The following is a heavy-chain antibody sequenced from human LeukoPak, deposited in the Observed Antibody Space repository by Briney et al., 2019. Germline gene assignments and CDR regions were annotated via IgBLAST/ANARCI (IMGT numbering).Heavy chain of an antibody. CDR1: GFTFNSYG. J-gene: IGHJ4*02. D-gene: IGHD6-19*01. Sequence: GGSLRLSCAASGFTFNSYGMHWVRQAPGKGLEWVAFIRYDGSNKYYADSVKGRFTISRDNSKNTLYLQMNSLRAEDTAVYYCARAVAVAGTYDYWGQGTLVTVSS. CDR3: ARAVAVAGTYDY. V-gene: IGHV3-30*02. CDR2: IRYDGSNK.